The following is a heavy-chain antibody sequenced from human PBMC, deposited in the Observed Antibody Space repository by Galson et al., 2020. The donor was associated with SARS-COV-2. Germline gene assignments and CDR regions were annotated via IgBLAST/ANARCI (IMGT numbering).Heavy chain of an antibody. CDR3: ASSRYDGSGYSS. V-gene: IGHV4-59*11. CDR1: GGSMSLHY. CDR2: IYTTGST. Sequence: SETLSLTCTVSGGSMSLHYWTWIRQPPGKGLEWIGYIYTTGSTSSNPSLKSRVTISVDTSKTQFSLKLSSVTAADTAVYYCASSRYDGSGYSSWGQGTLVTVSS. D-gene: IGHD3-22*01. J-gene: IGHJ4*02.